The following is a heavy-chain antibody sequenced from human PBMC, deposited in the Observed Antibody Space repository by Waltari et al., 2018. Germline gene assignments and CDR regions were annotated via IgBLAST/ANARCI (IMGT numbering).Heavy chain of an antibody. CDR2: IYYSGST. D-gene: IGHD5-18*01. V-gene: IGHV4-59*01. J-gene: IGHJ6*02. CDR1: GGSLSTYY. CDR3: ARRAYNYGDYGMDV. Sequence: QVQLQETGPGQAKPLETLSLTCTVSGGSLSTYYWSWIRQPPGKGLEWIGYIYYSGSTNYNPSLESRVTLSVDTSKNQFSLKLSSVTAADTAVYYCARRAYNYGDYGMDVWGQGTAVIVSS.